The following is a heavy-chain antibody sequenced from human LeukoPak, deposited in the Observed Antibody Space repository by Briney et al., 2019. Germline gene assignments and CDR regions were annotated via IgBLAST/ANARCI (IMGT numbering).Heavy chain of an antibody. D-gene: IGHD6-13*01. V-gene: IGHV1-2*02. J-gene: IGHJ4*02. CDR1: GYTFTGYY. CDR3: ARDLHSSSWFAHY. CDR2: INPNSGGT. Sequence: GASVTVSCKASGYTFTGYYILWVRQAPGQGLEWMGWINPNSGGTNYAQKFQGRVTMTRDTSISTAYMELSRLTSDDTAVYYCARDLHSSSWFAHYWGQGTLVTVSS.